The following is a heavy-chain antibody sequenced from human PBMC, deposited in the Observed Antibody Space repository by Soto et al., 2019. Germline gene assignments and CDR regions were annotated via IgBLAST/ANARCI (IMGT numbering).Heavy chain of an antibody. J-gene: IGHJ4*02. CDR2: ISYDGSNK. CDR3: ARDRPEDYGDYFDGGVDY. V-gene: IGHV3-30-3*01. Sequence: QVQLVESGGGVVQPGRSLRLSCAASGFTFSSYAMHWVRQAPGKGLEWVAVISYDGSNKYYADSVKGRFTISRDNSKNALYLQMNSLRAEDTAVYYWARDRPEDYGDYFDGGVDYWGQGTLGTVSS. CDR1: GFTFSSYA. D-gene: IGHD4-17*01.